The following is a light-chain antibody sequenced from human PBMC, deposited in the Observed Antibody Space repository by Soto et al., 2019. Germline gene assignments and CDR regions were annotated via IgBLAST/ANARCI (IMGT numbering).Light chain of an antibody. V-gene: IGKV3-11*01. CDR1: QSVSSY. CDR3: QQRINWPLT. Sequence: EIVLTQSPATVSLSPGERATLSCRASQSVSSYLAWYQQKPGQAPRLLIYDASNRATGIPARFSGSGSGTDFTLTISSLEPEDFAVYYCQQRINWPLTFGGGTKVEIK. J-gene: IGKJ4*01. CDR2: DAS.